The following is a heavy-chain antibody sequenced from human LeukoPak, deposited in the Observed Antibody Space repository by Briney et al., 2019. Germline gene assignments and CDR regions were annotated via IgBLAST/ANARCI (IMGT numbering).Heavy chain of an antibody. J-gene: IGHJ5*02. D-gene: IGHD2-2*01. CDR1: GFTFSDYY. V-gene: IGHV3-11*04. Sequence: GGSLRLSCAASGFTFSDYYMSWIRQAPRKGLEWVSYISSSGSTIYYADSVKGRFTISRDNAKNSLYLQMNSLRAEDTAVYYCASLVVPGVRGRWFDPWGQGTLVTVSS. CDR3: ASLVVPGVRGRWFDP. CDR2: ISSSGSTI.